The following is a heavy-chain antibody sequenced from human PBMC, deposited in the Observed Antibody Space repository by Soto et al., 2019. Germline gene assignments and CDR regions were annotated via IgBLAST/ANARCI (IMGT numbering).Heavy chain of an antibody. CDR2: ISYDGSNK. J-gene: IGHJ6*02. V-gene: IGHV3-30*18. Sequence: GGSLRLSCAASGFTFSSYGMHWVRQAPGKGLEWVAVISYDGSNKYYADSVKGRFTISRDNSKNTLYLQMNSLRAEDTAVYYCAKDLARYYGMDVWGQGTTVTVSS. CDR1: GFTFSSYG. CDR3: AKDLARYYGMDV.